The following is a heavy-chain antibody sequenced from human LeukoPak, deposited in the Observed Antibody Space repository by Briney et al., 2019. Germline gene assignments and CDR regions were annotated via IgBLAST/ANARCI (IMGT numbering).Heavy chain of an antibody. V-gene: IGHV3-33*01. CDR1: GFTFSSFG. Sequence: GRSLRLSCTASGFTFSSFGMHWVRQAPGKGLEWVAVIRYDGSNKYYADSVKGRFTISRDNSKNTLHLQMNSLRADDTAVYYCARIGSGSYYPDYWGQGTLVTVSS. D-gene: IGHD3-10*01. CDR3: ARIGSGSYYPDY. J-gene: IGHJ4*02. CDR2: IRYDGSNK.